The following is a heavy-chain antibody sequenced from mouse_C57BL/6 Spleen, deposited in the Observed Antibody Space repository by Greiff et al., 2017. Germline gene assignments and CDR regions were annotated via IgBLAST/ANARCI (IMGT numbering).Heavy chain of an antibody. CDR1: GFTFSSYA. CDR3: AREGYDYDGEVY. V-gene: IGHV5-4*01. Sequence: EVKVVESGGGLVKPGGSLKLSCAASGFTFSSYAMSWVRQTPEKRLEWVATISDGGSYTYYPDNVKGRFTISRDNAKNNLYLQMSHLKSEDTAMYYCAREGYDYDGEVYWGQGTTLTVSS. CDR2: ISDGGSYT. J-gene: IGHJ2*01. D-gene: IGHD2-4*01.